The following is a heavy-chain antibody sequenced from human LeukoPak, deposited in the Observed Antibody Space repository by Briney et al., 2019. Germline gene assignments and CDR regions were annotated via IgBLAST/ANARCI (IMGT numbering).Heavy chain of an antibody. V-gene: IGHV4-30-2*01. CDR3: ARRMSAGIYNWFDP. J-gene: IGHJ5*02. Sequence: PSETLFLTCAVSGGSISSGGYSWSWIRQPPGKGLEWIGYIYHSGSTYYNPSLKSRVTISVDRSKNQFSLKLSSVTAADTAVYYCARRMSAGIYNWFDPWGQGTLVTVSS. CDR1: GGSISSGGYS. D-gene: IGHD1-14*01. CDR2: IYHSGST.